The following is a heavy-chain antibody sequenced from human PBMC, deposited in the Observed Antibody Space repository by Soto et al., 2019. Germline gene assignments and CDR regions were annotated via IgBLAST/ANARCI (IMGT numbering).Heavy chain of an antibody. CDR1: GGTFSSYA. J-gene: IGHJ5*02. Sequence: QVQLVQSGAEVKKPGSSVKVSCKASGGTFSSYAISWVRQAPGQGLEWMGGIIPIFGTANYAQKFQGRVTITADESTSTAYMELSSLRSEDTAVYYCARDRGAYYYDSSGYRFDPWGQGTLVTVSS. CDR3: ARDRGAYYYDSSGYRFDP. V-gene: IGHV1-69*12. CDR2: IIPIFGTA. D-gene: IGHD3-22*01.